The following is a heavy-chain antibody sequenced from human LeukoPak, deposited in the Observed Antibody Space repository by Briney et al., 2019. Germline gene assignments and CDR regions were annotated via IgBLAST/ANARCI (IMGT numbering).Heavy chain of an antibody. D-gene: IGHD2-15*01. CDR2: ISGSGGST. J-gene: IGHJ4*02. CDR3: AKDCSGGSCYDNLFDY. CDR1: GFTFSSYA. V-gene: IGHV3-23*01. Sequence: GGSLILSCAASGFTFSSYAMSWVRQAPGKGLEWVSAISGSGGSTYYADSVKGRFTISRDNSKNTLYLQMNSLRAEDTAVYYCAKDCSGGSCYDNLFDYWGQGTLVTVSS.